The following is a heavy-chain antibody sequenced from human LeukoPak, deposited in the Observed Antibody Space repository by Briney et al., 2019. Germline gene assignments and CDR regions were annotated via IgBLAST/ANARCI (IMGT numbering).Heavy chain of an antibody. Sequence: GGSLRLSCAASGFTFSSYAMNWVRQAPGKGLEWVSYISSSSTIIYNADSVKGRFTISRDNAKNSLFLQMNSLRAEDTAVYYCAKVPWGPSSYDSSGYFRSWYYYYYGMDVWGQGTTVTVSS. CDR1: GFTFSSYA. CDR3: AKVPWGPSSYDSSGYFRSWYYYYYGMDV. V-gene: IGHV3-48*01. CDR2: ISSSSTII. D-gene: IGHD3-22*01. J-gene: IGHJ6*02.